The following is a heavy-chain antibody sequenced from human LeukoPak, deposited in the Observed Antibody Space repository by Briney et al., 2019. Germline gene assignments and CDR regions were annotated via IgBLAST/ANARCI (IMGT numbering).Heavy chain of an antibody. CDR2: ISYDGSNK. J-gene: IGHJ4*02. CDR1: GFTFSSYG. Sequence: PGRSLRLSCAASGFTFSSYGMHWVRQAPGKGLEWVAVISYDGSNKYYADSVKGRFTISRDNSKNTLYLQMNSLRAEDTAVYYCAKGYYDSSGYADYFDYWGQGTLVTVSS. D-gene: IGHD3-22*01. V-gene: IGHV3-30*18. CDR3: AKGYYDSSGYADYFDY.